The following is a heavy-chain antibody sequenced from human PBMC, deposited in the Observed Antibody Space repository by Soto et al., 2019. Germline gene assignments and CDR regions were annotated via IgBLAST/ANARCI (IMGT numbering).Heavy chain of an antibody. V-gene: IGHV1-69*13. CDR2: IIPIFGTA. CDR1: GGTFSSYA. CDR3: ARMPTLVTTEPYGMDV. Sequence: GASVKVSCKASGGTFSSYAISWVRQAPGQGLEWMGGIIPIFGTANYAQKFQGRVTITADESTSTAYMELSSLRSEDTAVYYCARMPTLVTTEPYGMDVWGQGTKVTVSS. J-gene: IGHJ6*02. D-gene: IGHD6-13*01.